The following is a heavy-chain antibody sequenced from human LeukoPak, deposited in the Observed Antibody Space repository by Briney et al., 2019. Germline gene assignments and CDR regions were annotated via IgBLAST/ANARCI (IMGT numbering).Heavy chain of an antibody. CDR2: IIPIFGTA. V-gene: IGHV1-69*05. D-gene: IGHD4-17*01. J-gene: IGHJ5*02. CDR3: ARGPTVTTSWFDP. CDR1: EGTFSSYA. Sequence: ASVKVSCKASEGTFSSYAISWVRQAPGQGLEWMGGIIPIFGTANYAQKFQGRVTITTDESTSTAYMELSSLRSEDTAVYYCARGPTVTTSWFDPWGQGTLVTVSS.